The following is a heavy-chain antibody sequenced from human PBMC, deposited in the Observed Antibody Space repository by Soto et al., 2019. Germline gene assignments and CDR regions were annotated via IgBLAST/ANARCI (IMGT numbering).Heavy chain of an antibody. D-gene: IGHD2-15*01. CDR1: GYTFTSYA. Sequence: ASVKVSCKASGYTFTSYAMHWVRQAPGQRLEWMGWINAGNGNTKYSQKFQGRVTITRDTSASTAYMELSSLRSEDTAVYYCARVRICSGGSSYGPDYWGQGILVTVSS. V-gene: IGHV1-3*01. CDR3: ARVRICSGGSSYGPDY. CDR2: INAGNGNT. J-gene: IGHJ4*02.